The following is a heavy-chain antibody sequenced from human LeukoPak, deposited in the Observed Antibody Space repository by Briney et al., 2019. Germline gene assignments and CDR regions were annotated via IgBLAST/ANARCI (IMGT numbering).Heavy chain of an antibody. CDR2: IYNSGGT. J-gene: IGHJ5*02. Sequence: SETLSLTCTVSGGSISSYYWSWIRQPPAKGLEWIGNIYNSGGTNYNPSLKSRVTTSVDTSKNQFSLKLTSVTAADTAVYYCARYRGNSNGGFDPWGQGTLVTVSS. D-gene: IGHD4-23*01. CDR3: ARYRGNSNGGFDP. CDR1: GGSISSYY. V-gene: IGHV4-59*01.